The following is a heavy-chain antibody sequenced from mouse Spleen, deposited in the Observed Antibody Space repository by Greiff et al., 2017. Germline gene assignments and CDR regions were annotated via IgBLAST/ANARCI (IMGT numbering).Heavy chain of an antibody. Sequence: VQLQESGAELVKPGASVKMSCKASGYTFTTYPIERMKQNHGKSLEWIGNFHPYNDDTKHNEKFKGKATFTVEKSSSTVYLELSRLTSDDSAVYYGAKGGQRGRPFAYWGQGTLVTVSA. D-gene: IGHD3-1*01. J-gene: IGHJ3*01. CDR3: AKGGQRGRPFAY. CDR2: FHPYNDDT. CDR1: GYTFTTYP. V-gene: IGHV1-47*01.